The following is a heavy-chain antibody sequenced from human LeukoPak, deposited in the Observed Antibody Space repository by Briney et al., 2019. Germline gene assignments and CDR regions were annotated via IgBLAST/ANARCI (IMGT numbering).Heavy chain of an antibody. Sequence: GESLKVSCKGSGYSFTSYWIGWVRQLPGKGLEWMGIIYPGDSDTRYSPSFQGQVTISADKSISTAYLQWSSLKASDTAMYYCARREPHSSCHYWGQGTLVTVSS. V-gene: IGHV5-51*01. J-gene: IGHJ4*02. CDR3: ARREPHSSCHY. CDR2: IYPGDSDT. CDR1: GYSFTSYW. D-gene: IGHD6-6*01.